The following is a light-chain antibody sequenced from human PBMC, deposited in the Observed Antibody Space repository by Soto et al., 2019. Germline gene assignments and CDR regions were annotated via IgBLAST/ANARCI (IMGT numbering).Light chain of an antibody. V-gene: IGLV2-14*01. CDR2: DVS. CDR3: SSYTSSSTLVV. CDR1: SSDVGGYNY. Sequence: QSALTQSASVSGSPGQSITISCTGTSSDVGGYNYVSWYQHHPGKAPKLIIYDVSNRPSGVSNRFSGSKFGNTASLTISGLQAEDEAHDYCSSYTSSSTLVVFGGGTKLTVL. J-gene: IGLJ2*01.